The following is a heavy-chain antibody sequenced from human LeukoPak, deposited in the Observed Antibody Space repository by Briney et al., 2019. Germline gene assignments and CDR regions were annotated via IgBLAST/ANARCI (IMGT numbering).Heavy chain of an antibody. CDR2: LSAYNGNT. V-gene: IGHV1-18*01. CDR1: GYTFTSYG. Sequence: ASVKVSCKASGYTFTSYGISWVRQAPGQGLEWMGWLSAYNGNTNYAQKLQGRVTMTTDTSTSTAYMELRSLRSDDTAVYYCARDVYCSGGSCYDYYYGMDVWGQGTTVTVSS. J-gene: IGHJ6*02. D-gene: IGHD2-15*01. CDR3: ARDVYCSGGSCYDYYYGMDV.